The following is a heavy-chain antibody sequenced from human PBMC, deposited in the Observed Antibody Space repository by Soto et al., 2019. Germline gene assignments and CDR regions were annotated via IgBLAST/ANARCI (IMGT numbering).Heavy chain of an antibody. J-gene: IGHJ6*02. CDR1: GGSISIGGYF. CDR3: ATDEYFGSEITVYYYAMDV. D-gene: IGHD3-10*01. Sequence: QVQLQEAGPGLVKPSQTLSLACAVSGGSISIGGYFWSWVRQFPGKGLEWIPHIYSNGSTYDNPSLKSRLTMSRDTSKNLFALRLTSVAAADTAVYYCATDEYFGSEITVYYYAMDVWGPGTTVTVSS. V-gene: IGHV4-31*11. CDR2: IYSNGST.